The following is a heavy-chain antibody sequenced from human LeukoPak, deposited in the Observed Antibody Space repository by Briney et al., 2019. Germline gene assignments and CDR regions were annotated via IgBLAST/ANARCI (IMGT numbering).Heavy chain of an antibody. J-gene: IGHJ4*02. D-gene: IGHD6-13*01. CDR3: AKDQGYRRSWYYFDY. CDR2: ISGSGGST. V-gene: IGHV3-23*01. CDR1: GFTFSSYG. Sequence: GGSLRLSCAASGFTFSSYGMNWVRQAPGKGLEWVSAISGSGGSTYYADSVKGRFTISRDNSKNTLYLQMNSLRAEDTAVYYWAKDQGYRRSWYYFDYWGQGTLVTVSS.